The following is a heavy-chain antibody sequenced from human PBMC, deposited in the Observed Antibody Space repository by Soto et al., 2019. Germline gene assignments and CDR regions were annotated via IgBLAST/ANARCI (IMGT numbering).Heavy chain of an antibody. J-gene: IGHJ6*02. D-gene: IGHD2-2*01. Sequence: GESLKISCKGSGYSFSSYWISWVRQVPGKDLEWMGRIDPSDSYTNYSPSFQGHITISADKSISTAFLQWSSLKASDTAMYYCARLGYCDSTTCGEKAYYGMDVWGQGTTVTVSS. CDR1: GYSFSSYW. CDR2: IDPSDSYT. V-gene: IGHV5-10-1*01. CDR3: ARLGYCDSTTCGEKAYYGMDV.